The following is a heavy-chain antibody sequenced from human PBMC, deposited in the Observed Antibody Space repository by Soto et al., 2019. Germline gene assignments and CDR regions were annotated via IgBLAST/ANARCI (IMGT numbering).Heavy chain of an antibody. J-gene: IGHJ4*02. CDR1: GYSFTSLD. Sequence: QVQLVQSGAEVREPGASVKVSCKASGYSFTSLDINWVRRTAGQGLEWMGWMEPSTGRTGYAQKFQGRVTMTRDTSINTAYMELTTLTSDDTAFYYCARGVSAGVDYWGQGTLVIVSS. CDR3: ARGVSAGVDY. D-gene: IGHD1-26*01. CDR2: MEPSTGRT. V-gene: IGHV1-8*01.